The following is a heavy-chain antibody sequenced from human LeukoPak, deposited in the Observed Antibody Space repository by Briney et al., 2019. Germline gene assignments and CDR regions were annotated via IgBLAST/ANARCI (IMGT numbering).Heavy chain of an antibody. D-gene: IGHD6-19*01. CDR2: ISWNSGSI. J-gene: IGHJ4*02. CDR1: GFTFDDYA. CDR3: AKDSSVAGTALDY. Sequence: PGRSLRLSCAASGFTFDDYAMHWVRQAPGKGLEWVSGISWNSGSIGYADSVKGRFTISRDNAKNSLYLQMNSLRAEDTALYYCAKDSSVAGTALDYWGRGTLVTVSS. V-gene: IGHV3-9*01.